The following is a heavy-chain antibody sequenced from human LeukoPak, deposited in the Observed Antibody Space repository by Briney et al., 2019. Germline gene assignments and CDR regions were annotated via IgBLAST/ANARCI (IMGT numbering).Heavy chain of an antibody. J-gene: IGHJ3*02. CDR2: IYYSGST. CDR3: ASGADFDWLLFRPGAFDI. Sequence: PSETLSLTCTVSGGSISSSSYYWGWIRQPPGKGLEWIGSIYYSGSTYYNPSLKSRVTISVDTSKNQFSLKLSSVTAADAAVYYCASGADFDWLLFRPGAFDIWGQGTMVTVSS. V-gene: IGHV4-39*01. D-gene: IGHD3-9*01. CDR1: GGSISSSSYY.